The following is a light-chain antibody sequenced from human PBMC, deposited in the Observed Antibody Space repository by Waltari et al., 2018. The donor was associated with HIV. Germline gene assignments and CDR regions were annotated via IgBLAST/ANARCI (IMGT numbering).Light chain of an antibody. Sequence: QSALTHPPSVSGSPEQSIPTPCPETSSNVGSYNLVSWYQQHPGKVPKLMIYEVSKRPSGVSYRFSGSKSGDTASLTISGLQAEDEADYYCCSYAGSSTLIFGGGTKLTVL. J-gene: IGLJ2*01. CDR2: EVS. V-gene: IGLV2-23*02. CDR1: SSNVGSYNL. CDR3: CSYAGSSTLI.